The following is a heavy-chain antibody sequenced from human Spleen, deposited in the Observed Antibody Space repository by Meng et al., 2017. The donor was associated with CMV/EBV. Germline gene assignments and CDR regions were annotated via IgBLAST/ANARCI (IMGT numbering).Heavy chain of an antibody. CDR3: ARARRYSGSWSLLDY. Sequence: GGSLRLSCAASGFTFSSYEMNWVRQAPGKGLEWVSYISSSGSTIYYADSVKGRFTISRDNAKNSLYLQMNSLRAEDTAVYYCARARRYSGSWSLLDYWGQGALVTVSS. CDR2: ISSSGSTI. CDR1: GFTFSSYE. D-gene: IGHD1-26*01. V-gene: IGHV3-48*03. J-gene: IGHJ4*02.